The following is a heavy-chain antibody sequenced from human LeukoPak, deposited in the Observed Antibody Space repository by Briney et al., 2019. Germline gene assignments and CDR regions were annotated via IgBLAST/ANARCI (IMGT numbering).Heavy chain of an antibody. D-gene: IGHD3/OR15-3a*01. J-gene: IGHJ4*02. V-gene: IGHV3-23*01. CDR1: GFTFSSYA. CDR2: LSGGSSTT. Sequence: KAGGSLRLSCAASGFTFSSYAMIWVRQAPGKGLEWVSTLSGGSSTTYYADSVKGRFTISRDNSKNTLSLQMNSLRAEDTAIYYCAKTGSVGLIANSPDCWGQGTLVTVSS. CDR3: AKTGSVGLIANSPDC.